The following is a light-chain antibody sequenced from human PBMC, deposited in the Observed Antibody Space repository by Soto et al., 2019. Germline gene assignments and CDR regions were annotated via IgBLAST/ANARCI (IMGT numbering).Light chain of an antibody. V-gene: IGLV1-47*01. Sequence: QSVLTQPPSASGTPGQRVTISCSGSSSNIGSNYVYWYQQLPGTAPKLPIYRNNQRPSGVPDRFSGSKSGTSASLAISGLRSEDEADYYCAAWDDSLSGFYVFGTGTKVTVL. J-gene: IGLJ1*01. CDR3: AAWDDSLSGFYV. CDR1: SSNIGSNY. CDR2: RNN.